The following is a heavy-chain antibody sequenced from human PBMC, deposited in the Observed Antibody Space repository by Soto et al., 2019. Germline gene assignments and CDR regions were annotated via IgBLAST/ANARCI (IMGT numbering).Heavy chain of an antibody. CDR1: GFTFSNYA. V-gene: IGHV3-23*01. J-gene: IGHJ4*02. CDR2: INSSGSDT. CDR3: ARGGYYYDSSGYHSSKFDY. D-gene: IGHD3-22*01. Sequence: PGGSLRLSCAASGFTFSNYAVTWVRQAPGKGLEWVSHINSSGSDTTYADSVKGRFTISRDNAKNTLYLQMNSLRAEDTAVYYCARGGYYYDSSGYHSSKFDYWGQGTLVTVSS.